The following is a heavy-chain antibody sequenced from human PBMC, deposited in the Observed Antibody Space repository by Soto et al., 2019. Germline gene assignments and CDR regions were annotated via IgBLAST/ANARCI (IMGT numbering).Heavy chain of an antibody. CDR1: GFTFSSYA. V-gene: IGHV3-23*01. Sequence: EVQLLESGGNLVQPGGSLRLSCAASGFTFSSYAMSWVRQAPGKGLEWVSGISGSGENTSYADSVQGRFTISRDNSKNMLSLQMNRLTVEDTAVYFCAKAEFDYWGQGTLVTVSS. CDR2: ISGSGENT. CDR3: AKAEFDY. J-gene: IGHJ4*02.